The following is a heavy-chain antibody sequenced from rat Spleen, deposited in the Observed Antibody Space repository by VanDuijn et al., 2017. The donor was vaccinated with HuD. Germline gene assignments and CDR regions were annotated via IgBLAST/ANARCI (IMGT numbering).Heavy chain of an antibody. CDR3: TRDRLGAGFDY. CDR1: GFSLTDYS. D-gene: IGHD5-1*01. V-gene: IGHV2S63*01. Sequence: EVQLKESGPGLVQPSQTLSLTCTVSGFSLTDYSVPWVRQPPGKGLEWMGIMWTGGNTAYNSPLKSRLSIRRDTSKSQIFLKMDTLQTEDTAIYYCTRDRLGAGFDYWGQGVMVTVSS. J-gene: IGHJ2*01. CDR2: MWTGGNT.